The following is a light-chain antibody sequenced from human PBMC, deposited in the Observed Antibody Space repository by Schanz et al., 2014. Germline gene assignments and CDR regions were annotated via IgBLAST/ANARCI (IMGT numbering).Light chain of an antibody. CDR1: QRVNTNF. CDR2: SAS. CDR3: QHYSMSPL. V-gene: IGKV3-20*01. J-gene: IGKJ1*01. Sequence: EIVLTQSPGALSLSPGERATFSCRASQRVNTNFLVWYQQKPGQAPRLLIYSASRRATGIPERFSGSGSGTDFTLTISRLEPEDFAVYYCQHYSMSPLFGQGTRVEI.